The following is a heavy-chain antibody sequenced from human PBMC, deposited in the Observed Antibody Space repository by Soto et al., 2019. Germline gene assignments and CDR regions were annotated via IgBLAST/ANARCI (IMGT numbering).Heavy chain of an antibody. CDR2: ITGGGNT. Sequence: VQLLESGGGLVQPGGSLRLSCVVSGFSFNYAIIWVRQAPGKGQEWVSGITGGGNTEYSASVKGRFTISRDNSKNTVYLQMNSLRAEDTAMYYCAKDAVYNDGLWLVSDWGQGTLVTVS. CDR1: GFSFNYA. V-gene: IGHV3-23*01. J-gene: IGHJ4*02. CDR3: AKDAVYNDGLWLVSD. D-gene: IGHD2-21*01.